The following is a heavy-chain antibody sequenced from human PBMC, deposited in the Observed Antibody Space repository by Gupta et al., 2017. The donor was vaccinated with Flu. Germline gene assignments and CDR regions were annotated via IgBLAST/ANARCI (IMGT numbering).Heavy chain of an antibody. Sequence: PRRGLGWIGNISYSGDTYYNPSLKSRVTISVDTSKNQFSLKLTSVTAADTAVYSCARLYYYASSDYYYRGFDYWGQGTLVTVSS. D-gene: IGHD3-22*01. CDR2: ISYSGDT. V-gene: IGHV4-39*01. J-gene: IGHJ4*02. CDR3: ARLYYYASSDYYYRGFDY.